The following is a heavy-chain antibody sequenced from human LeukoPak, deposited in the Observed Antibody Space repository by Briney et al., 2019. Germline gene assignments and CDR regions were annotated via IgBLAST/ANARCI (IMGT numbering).Heavy chain of an antibody. D-gene: IGHD3-3*01. V-gene: IGHV4-34*01. J-gene: IGHJ5*02. Sequence: SETLSLTCAVYGGSFSGYYWSWIRQPPGKGLEWIGEINHSGSTNYNPSLKSRVTISVDTFKNQFSLKLSSVTAADTAVYYCARGRARRITIFGVVIIFDPWGQGTLVTVSS. CDR1: GGSFSGYY. CDR2: INHSGST. CDR3: ARGRARRITIFGVVIIFDP.